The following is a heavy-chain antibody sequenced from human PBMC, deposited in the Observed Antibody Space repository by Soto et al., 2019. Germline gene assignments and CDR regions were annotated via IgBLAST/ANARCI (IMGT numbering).Heavy chain of an antibody. CDR1: GGSISSGGHY. V-gene: IGHV4-31*03. CDR2: IYYSGST. Sequence: SETLSLTCTVSGGSISSGGHYWSWIRQQPGKRLEWIGYIYYSGSTFYNPSFESRFTVSVDTSKNQFSLKVGSVTAADTAVYYCARKTPPRENWYFDIWGRGTLVTAPQ. J-gene: IGHJ2*01. D-gene: IGHD1-26*01. CDR3: ARKTPPRENWYFDI.